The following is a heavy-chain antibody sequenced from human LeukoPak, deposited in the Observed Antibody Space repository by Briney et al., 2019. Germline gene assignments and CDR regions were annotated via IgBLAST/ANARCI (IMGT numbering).Heavy chain of an antibody. CDR1: GGSFSGYY. CDR2: INHSGST. D-gene: IGHD6-19*01. Sequence: SETLSLTCAVYGGSFSGYYWSWIRQPPGKGLGWIGEINHSGSTNYNPSLKSRVTISVDTSKNQFSLKLSSVTAADTAVYYCARAVAGTVFDYWGQGTLVTVSS. CDR3: ARAVAGTVFDY. J-gene: IGHJ4*02. V-gene: IGHV4-34*01.